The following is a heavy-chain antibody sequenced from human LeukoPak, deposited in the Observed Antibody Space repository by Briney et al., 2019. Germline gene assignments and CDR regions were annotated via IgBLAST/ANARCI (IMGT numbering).Heavy chain of an antibody. CDR2: IDGSGGTT. J-gene: IGHJ4*02. Sequence: GGSLRLSCAASGLTFTRNAMAWVRQAPGKGLEWFSAIDGSGGTTFYADSVKGRVTISRVQSTNTVYLQMNSLRADDTAVYYCAKAHCSSTSCSRADNWGQGTLVTVSS. V-gene: IGHV3-23*01. CDR1: GLTFTRNA. CDR3: AKAHCSSTSCSRADN. D-gene: IGHD2-2*01.